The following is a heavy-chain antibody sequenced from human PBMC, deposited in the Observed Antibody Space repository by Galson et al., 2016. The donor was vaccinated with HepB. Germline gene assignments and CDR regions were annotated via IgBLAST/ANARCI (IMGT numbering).Heavy chain of an antibody. J-gene: IGHJ6*02. CDR3: ARDPRDRDIVGNSVGDNHYPYGLGV. CDR2: TYYKSRWYN. Sequence: CAISGDSVTSSSGWTWIRQSPSRGLEWLGRTYYKSRWYNDYALSVKSRMTINPDTSKNQFSLHLKSVSPEDMAVYFCARDPRDRDIVGNSVGDNHYPYGLGVWSQGTTVTVAS. V-gene: IGHV6-1*01. CDR1: GDSVTSSSG. D-gene: IGHD3-16*01.